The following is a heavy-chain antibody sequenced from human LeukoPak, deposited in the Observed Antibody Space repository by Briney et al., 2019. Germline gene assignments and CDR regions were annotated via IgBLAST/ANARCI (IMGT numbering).Heavy chain of an antibody. CDR2: INPSGGST. J-gene: IGHJ4*02. D-gene: IGHD6-6*01. CDR3: AREYSSSSGS. CDR1: GYTFTSYY. V-gene: IGHV1-46*01. Sequence: ASVKVSCKASGYTFTSYYMHWVRQAPGQELEWMGIINPSGGSTSYAQKFQGRVTITADESTSTAYMELSSLRSEDTAVYYCAREYSSSSGSWGQGTLVTVSS.